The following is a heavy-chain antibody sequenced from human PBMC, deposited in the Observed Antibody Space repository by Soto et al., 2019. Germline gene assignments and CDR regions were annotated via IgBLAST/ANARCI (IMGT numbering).Heavy chain of an antibody. CDR1: GFTFSSYG. CDR2: IWYDGSNK. D-gene: IGHD4-17*01. J-gene: IGHJ1*01. Sequence: GGSLRLSCAASGFTFSSYGMHWVRQAPGKGLEWVAVIWYDGSNKYYADSVKGRFTISRDNSKNTLYLQMNSLRAEDTAVYYCARDVGRSGDPEYFQHWGQGTLVTVSS. CDR3: ARDVGRSGDPEYFQH. V-gene: IGHV3-33*01.